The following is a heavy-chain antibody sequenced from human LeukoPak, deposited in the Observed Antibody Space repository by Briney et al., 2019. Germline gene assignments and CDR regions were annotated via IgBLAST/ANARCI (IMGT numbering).Heavy chain of an antibody. V-gene: IGHV4-61*02. CDR1: GGSISSGTYY. D-gene: IGHD2-2*01. Sequence: PSETLSLICTVSGGSISSGTYYWSWIRQPAGKGLEWIGRMYTSGSTNYNPSLKSRVTISVDTSKNQFSLKLTSVTAADTAVYYCARDAAAATHYYYYMDVWGKGTTVTVSS. CDR3: ARDAAAATHYYYYMDV. CDR2: MYTSGST. J-gene: IGHJ6*03.